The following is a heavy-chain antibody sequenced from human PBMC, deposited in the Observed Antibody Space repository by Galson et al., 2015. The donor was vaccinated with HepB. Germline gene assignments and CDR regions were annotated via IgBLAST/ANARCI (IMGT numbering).Heavy chain of an antibody. CDR1: GFTFSNYW. CDR3: ARDRGGGFDY. Sequence: SLRLSCAASGFTFSNYWMSWVRQAPGKGLEWVANINQDGSERSFVDSVKGRFTISRDNAKNSLYLQMSSLRADDTAVYYCARDRGGGFDYWGQGTLVTVSS. V-gene: IGHV3-7*03. J-gene: IGHJ4*02. CDR2: INQDGSER. D-gene: IGHD3-16*01.